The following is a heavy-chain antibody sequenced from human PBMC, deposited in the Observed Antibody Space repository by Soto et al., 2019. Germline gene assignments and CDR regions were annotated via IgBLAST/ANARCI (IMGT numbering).Heavy chain of an antibody. V-gene: IGHV1-2*02. D-gene: IGHD3-22*01. CDR1: GYTFTGYY. Sequence: GASVKVSCKASGYTFTGYYMHWVRQAPGQGLEWMGWINPNSGGTNYAQKFQGRVTMTRDTSISTAYMELSRLRSDDTAVYYCARDRGGTYYYDGNWFDPWGQGTLVTVSS. CDR2: INPNSGGT. J-gene: IGHJ5*02. CDR3: ARDRGGTYYYDGNWFDP.